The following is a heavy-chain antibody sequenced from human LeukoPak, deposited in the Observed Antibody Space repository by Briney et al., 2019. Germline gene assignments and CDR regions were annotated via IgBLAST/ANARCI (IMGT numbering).Heavy chain of an antibody. V-gene: IGHV4-59*12. CDR2: IYYSGST. Sequence: SETLSLTCTVSGGSISSYYWSWIRQPPGKGLEWIGYIYYSGSTNYNPSLKSRVTMSVDTSKNQFSLKLSSVTAADTAVYYCARDLDNWGWFDPWGQGTLVTVSS. CDR1: GGSISSYY. D-gene: IGHD7-27*01. CDR3: ARDLDNWGWFDP. J-gene: IGHJ5*02.